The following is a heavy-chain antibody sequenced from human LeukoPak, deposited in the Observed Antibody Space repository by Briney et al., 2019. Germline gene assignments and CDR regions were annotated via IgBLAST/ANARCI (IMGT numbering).Heavy chain of an antibody. CDR1: GYTFTGYN. CDR2: INPNSGGT. J-gene: IGHJ4*02. CDR3: TRVGERYSSGWYTY. D-gene: IGHD6-19*01. V-gene: IGHV1-2*02. Sequence: ASVKVSCKASGYTFTGYNMHWVRQAPGQGLEWMGWINPNSGGTNYAQKFQGRVTMTRDTSISTAYMELSRLRSDDTAVYYCTRVGERYSSGWYTYWGQGTLVTVCS.